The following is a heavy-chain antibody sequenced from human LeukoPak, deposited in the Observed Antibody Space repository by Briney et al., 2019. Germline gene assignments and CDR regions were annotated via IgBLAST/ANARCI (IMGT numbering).Heavy chain of an antibody. V-gene: IGHV3-23*01. CDR2: ISGSGGST. CDR1: GFTFSSYA. Sequence: GSLRLSCAASGFTFSSYAMSWVRQAPGKGLEWVSAISGSGGSTYYADSVKGRFTISRDNSKNTLYLQMNSLRAEDTAVYYCAKDGFDWLLSREGDYWGQGTLVTVSS. CDR3: AKDGFDWLLSREGDY. D-gene: IGHD3-9*01. J-gene: IGHJ4*02.